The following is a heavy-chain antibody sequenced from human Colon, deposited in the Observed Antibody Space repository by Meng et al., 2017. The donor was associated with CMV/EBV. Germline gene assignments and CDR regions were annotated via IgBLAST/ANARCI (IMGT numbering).Heavy chain of an antibody. CDR3: ARGGGLYCTVGSCYYPLDY. J-gene: IGHJ4*02. CDR2: ISYDDSNE. CDR1: GFPFNKNT. V-gene: IGHV3-30-3*01. Sequence: GESLKISCAASGFPFNKNTMNWVRQAPGKGLEWVAIISYDDSNEYYADSVKGRFTISRDKSKNTLYLQMNSLRPDDTAVYFCARGGGLYCTVGSCYYPLDYWGQGTLVTVSS. D-gene: IGHD2-15*01.